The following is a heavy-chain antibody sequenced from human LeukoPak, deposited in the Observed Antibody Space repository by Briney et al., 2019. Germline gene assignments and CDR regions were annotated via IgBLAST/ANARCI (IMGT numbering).Heavy chain of an antibody. V-gene: IGHV4-30-2*01. CDR3: ARGPYGYNPFDY. CDR2: IYHSGST. CDR1: GGSISSGGYS. Sequence: PSETLSLTCAVSGGSISSGGYSWSWIRQPPGKGLEWIGYIYHSGSTYYNPSLKSRVTISVDRSKNQFSLKLSSVTAADTAVYYCARGPYGYNPFDYWGQGTLVTVSS. J-gene: IGHJ4*02. D-gene: IGHD5-24*01.